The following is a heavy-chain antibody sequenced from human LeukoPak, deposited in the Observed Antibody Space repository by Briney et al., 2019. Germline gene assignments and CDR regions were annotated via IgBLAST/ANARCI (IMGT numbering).Heavy chain of an antibody. CDR3: AGHHPRNTVDF. D-gene: IGHD2/OR15-2a*01. CDR2: ISDIGSI. CDR1: GGSISSYY. J-gene: IGHJ4*02. V-gene: IGHV4-59*08. Sequence: SETLSLTCTVTGGSISSYYWSWIRQPPGKGLEWIAYISDIGSINYNPSLKSRVTISLDTSNNQFSLKLSSVTAADTAVYYCAGHHPRNTVDFWGQGTLVTVSS.